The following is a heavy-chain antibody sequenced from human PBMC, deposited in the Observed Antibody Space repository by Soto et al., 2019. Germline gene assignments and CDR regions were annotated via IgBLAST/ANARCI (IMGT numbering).Heavy chain of an antibody. CDR2: ISGSGGST. CDR1: GFTFSSYA. CDR3: AKDSRLWFGELLYGGAMDV. J-gene: IGHJ6*03. Sequence: EVQLLESGGGLVQPGGSLRLSCAASGFTFSSYAMSWVRQAPGKGLEWVSVISGSGGSTYYADSVKGRFTISRDNSKNTLYLQMNSVRAEDTAVYYCAKDSRLWFGELLYGGAMDVWGRGTTVTVSS. D-gene: IGHD3-10*01. V-gene: IGHV3-23*01.